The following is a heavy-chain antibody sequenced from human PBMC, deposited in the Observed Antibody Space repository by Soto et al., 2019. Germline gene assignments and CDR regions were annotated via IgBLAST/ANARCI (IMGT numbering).Heavy chain of an antibody. CDR1: GGSISSSSYY. V-gene: IGHV4-39*01. D-gene: IGHD5-12*01. J-gene: IGHJ4*02. CDR2: IYYSGST. Sequence: QLQLQESGPGLVKPSETLSLTCTVSGGSISSSSYYWGWIRQPPGKGLEWIGSIYYSGSTYYNPSLKSRVTISVDTSKNQFSLKLSSVTAADTAVYYCARHGDGYKRGFDYWGQGTLVTVSS. CDR3: ARHGDGYKRGFDY.